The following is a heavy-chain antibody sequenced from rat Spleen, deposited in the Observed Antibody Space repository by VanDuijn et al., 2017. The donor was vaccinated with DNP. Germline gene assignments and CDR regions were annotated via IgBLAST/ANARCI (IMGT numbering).Heavy chain of an antibody. V-gene: IGHV5S23*01. D-gene: IGHD1-12*02. CDR2: ISSSGGST. CDR1: EFTFSDYA. CDR3: ARRKGYVGSYYSSFDY. Sequence: EVQLVESGGGLVQPGRSLKLSCAASEFTFSDYAMAWVRQAPTKGLEWVAAISSSGGSTYYRDSVKGRFTISRDNAESTLYLQMDSLRSEDTATYYCARRKGYVGSYYSSFDYWGQGVMVTVSS. J-gene: IGHJ2*01.